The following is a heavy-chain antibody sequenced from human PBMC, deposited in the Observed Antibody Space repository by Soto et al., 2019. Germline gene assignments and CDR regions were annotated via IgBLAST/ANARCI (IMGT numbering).Heavy chain of an antibody. CDR2: MNGSSDNT. CDR1: EYTFTNYD. D-gene: IGHD4-4*01. J-gene: IGHJ2*01. CDR3: ARRTVAHWYFDV. V-gene: IGHV1-8*01. Sequence: GASVKVSCKASEYTFTNYDINWVRQAPGQGLEWMGWMNGSSDNTGYAQKFQGRVTMTRDTSISTAYMELSSLRSEDTAVYYCARRTVAHWYFDVWGRGTLVTVSS.